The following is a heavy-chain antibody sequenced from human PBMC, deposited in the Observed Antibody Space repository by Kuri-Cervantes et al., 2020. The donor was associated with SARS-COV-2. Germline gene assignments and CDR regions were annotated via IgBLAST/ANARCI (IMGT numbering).Heavy chain of an antibody. CDR2: ISHDGKNK. CDR3: AKFRPGNGYDY. Sequence: SLKISCAASGFNFSRTDMHWVRQAPGKGLEWVAVISHDGKNKKCIASGKGRFTISRDNLRNTIYLQMNSLRAEDTAVYYCAKFRPGNGYDYWGQGTLVTVSS. V-gene: IGHV3-30*18. J-gene: IGHJ4*02. D-gene: IGHD6-6*01. CDR1: GFNFSRTD.